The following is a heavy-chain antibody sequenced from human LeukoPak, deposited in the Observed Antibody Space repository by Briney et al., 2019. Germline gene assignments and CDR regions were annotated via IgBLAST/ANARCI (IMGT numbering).Heavy chain of an antibody. Sequence: GGSLRLSCAAPGFTFSSYGMHWVRQAPGKGLEWVAVISYDGSNKYYADSVKGRFTISRDNSKNTLYLQMNSLRAEDTAVYYCAKDSRLSGGMDVWGQGTTVTVSS. CDR3: AKDSRLSGGMDV. D-gene: IGHD3-16*01. J-gene: IGHJ6*02. V-gene: IGHV3-30*18. CDR1: GFTFSSYG. CDR2: ISYDGSNK.